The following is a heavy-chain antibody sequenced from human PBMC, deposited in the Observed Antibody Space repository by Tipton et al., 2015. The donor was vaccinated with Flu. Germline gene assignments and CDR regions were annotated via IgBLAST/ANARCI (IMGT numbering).Heavy chain of an antibody. CDR1: GGSISSYY. Sequence: TLSLTCTVSGGSISSYYWSWIRQPAGKGLEWIGRIYTSGSTNYNPSLKSRVTMSVDTSKNQFSLKLSSVTAADTAVYYCARGPYDSSGYEYFQHWGQGTLVTVSS. D-gene: IGHD3-22*01. CDR2: IYTSGST. V-gene: IGHV4-4*07. CDR3: ARGPYDSSGYEYFQH. J-gene: IGHJ1*01.